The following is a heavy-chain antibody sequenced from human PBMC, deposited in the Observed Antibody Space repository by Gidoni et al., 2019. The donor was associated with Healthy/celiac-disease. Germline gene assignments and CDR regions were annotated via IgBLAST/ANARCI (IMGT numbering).Heavy chain of an antibody. Sequence: EVQLVESGGGLVQPGRSLRLSCAASGFTFDDYAMPWVRQAPGKGLEWVSGISWNSGSIGYADSVKGRFTISRDNAKNSLYLQMNSLRAEDTALYYCAKEGYCSSTSCYGGKGYYYYYYGMDVWGQGTTVTVSS. CDR3: AKEGYCSSTSCYGGKGYYYYYYGMDV. J-gene: IGHJ6*02. V-gene: IGHV3-9*01. CDR1: GFTFDDYA. CDR2: ISWNSGSI. D-gene: IGHD2-2*01.